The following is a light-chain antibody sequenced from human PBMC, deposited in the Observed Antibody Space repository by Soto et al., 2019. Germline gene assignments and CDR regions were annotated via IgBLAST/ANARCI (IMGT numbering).Light chain of an antibody. CDR3: QQYGSSPPIT. J-gene: IGKJ5*01. Sequence: EFVLTQPPVTLCSHPGDRATLSCSPSQTVRNNYLAWYQQKPGQAQRLLIYDASSRATGIPDRFSGGVSGTDFTLTISTLESEDFAVYYCQQYGSSPPITFGQGTRLEI. CDR1: QTVRNNY. CDR2: DAS. V-gene: IGKV3-20*01.